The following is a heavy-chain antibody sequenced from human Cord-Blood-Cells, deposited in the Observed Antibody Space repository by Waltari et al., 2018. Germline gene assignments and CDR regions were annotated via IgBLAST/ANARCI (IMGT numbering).Heavy chain of an antibody. V-gene: IGHV3-73*02. CDR3: TRPDDY. CDR2: IRSKANSYAK. CDR1: GFTFSGSA. J-gene: IGHJ4*02. Sequence: EVQLVESGGGLVQPGGSLKLSCAASGFTFSGSAMHWVRQASGKGLEWVGRIRSKANSYAKAYAASVKGSFTISRDDSKNTAYLQMNSLKTEDTAVYYCTRPDDYWGQGTLVTVSS.